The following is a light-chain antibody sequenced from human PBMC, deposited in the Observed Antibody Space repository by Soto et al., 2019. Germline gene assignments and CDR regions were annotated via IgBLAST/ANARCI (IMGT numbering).Light chain of an antibody. CDR2: AAS. CDR1: QGISND. V-gene: IGKV1-6*01. J-gene: IGKJ1*01. CDR3: LQDTYYPWT. Sequence: AIQMTQSPSSLSASVGDRVTITCRASQGISNDLSWYQQKPGKAPKLLIFAASTLQSGVPSRFSGSGSGTDFTLTISSLQPEDVATYYCLQDTYYPWTFGQVNKVEIK.